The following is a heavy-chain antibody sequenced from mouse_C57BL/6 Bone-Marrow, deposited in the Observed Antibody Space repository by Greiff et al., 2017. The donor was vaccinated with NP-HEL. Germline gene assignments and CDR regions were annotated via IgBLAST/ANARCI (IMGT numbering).Heavy chain of an antibody. CDR2: INPGSGGT. CDR3: ARSFITTGPGAMDY. V-gene: IGHV1-54*01. Sequence: QVQLQQSGAELVRPGTSVKVSCKASGYAFTNYLIEWVKQRPGQGLEWIGVINPGSGGTNYNEKFKGKATLTADKSSSTAYMQLISLTSEDSAVYFCARSFITTGPGAMDYWGQGTSVTVSS. D-gene: IGHD1-1*01. CDR1: GYAFTNYL. J-gene: IGHJ4*01.